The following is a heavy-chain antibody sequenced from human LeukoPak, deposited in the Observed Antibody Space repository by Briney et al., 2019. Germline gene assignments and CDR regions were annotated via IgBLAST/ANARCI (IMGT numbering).Heavy chain of an antibody. CDR1: GYTFTSYG. Sequence: ASVKVSCKASGYTFTSYGISWVRQAPGQGLEWMGWISAYNGNTNYAQKLQGRVTMTTDTSTSTAYMELRSLRSDDTAVYYCARGAVQLWLAPYYYYMDVWGKGTTVTVSS. CDR3: ARGAVQLWLAPYYYYMDV. CDR2: ISAYNGNT. J-gene: IGHJ6*03. D-gene: IGHD5-18*01. V-gene: IGHV1-18*01.